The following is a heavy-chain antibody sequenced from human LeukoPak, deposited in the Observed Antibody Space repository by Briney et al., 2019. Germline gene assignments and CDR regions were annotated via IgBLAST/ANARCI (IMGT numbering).Heavy chain of an antibody. J-gene: IGHJ4*02. D-gene: IGHD2-2*01. CDR1: GGTFSSYA. CDR3: AREEEYCSSTNCSYYFDY. Sequence: ASVKVSCKASGGTFSSYAISWVRQAPGQGLEWMGGIIPIFGTANYAQKFQGRVTITADESTSTAYMELSSLRSEDTAVYYCAREEEYCSSTNCSYYFDYWGQGTLVTVSS. CDR2: IIPIFGTA. V-gene: IGHV1-69*13.